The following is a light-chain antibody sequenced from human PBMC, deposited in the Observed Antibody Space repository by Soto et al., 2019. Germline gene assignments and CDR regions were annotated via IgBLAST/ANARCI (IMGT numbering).Light chain of an antibody. CDR1: QSVRSNS. V-gene: IGKV3-20*01. CDR2: EAS. CDR3: QHYGRSPPSWT. J-gene: IGKJ1*01. Sequence: EIVLTQSPGTLSLSPGERATLSCRASQSVRSNSLAWYQQKPGQPPRLLISEASSRATGIPDRFSGSGSGTDFNLTISGLETEDFAVYYCQHYGRSPPSWTFGQGTKVEIK.